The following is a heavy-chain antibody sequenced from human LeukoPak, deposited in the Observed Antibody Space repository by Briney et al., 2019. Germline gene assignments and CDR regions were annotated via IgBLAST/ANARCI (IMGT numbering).Heavy chain of an antibody. CDR2: IKRDGSEK. J-gene: IGHJ4*02. CDR1: GLAFSSYW. CDR3: ARADSNYGGGLDY. Sequence: GGSLKLSCAASGLAFSSYWMRWVRQAPGKGLEWVANIKRDGSEKYYVDSVKGRFTISRDNAKNSLYLQMNSLRAEDTAVYYCARADSNYGGGLDYWGQGTLVTVSS. D-gene: IGHD4-11*01. V-gene: IGHV3-7*01.